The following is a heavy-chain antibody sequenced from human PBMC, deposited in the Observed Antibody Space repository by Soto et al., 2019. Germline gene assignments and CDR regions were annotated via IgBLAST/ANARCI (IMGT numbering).Heavy chain of an antibody. V-gene: IGHV1-2*02. D-gene: IGHD6-19*01. J-gene: IGHJ4*02. CDR2: IHPKSGST. Sequence: QAQLVQSGPEVKRPGSSFTVSCATSGYTFSDEYLHWVRQAPGQGLEWVAWIHPKSGSTFYAQRLQGRVSATSDTASSTAYLEMTSLTSDDTAVYYGAKSRSQWLSSLHDWGQGSLITVSS. CDR1: GYTFSDEY. CDR3: AKSRSQWLSSLHD.